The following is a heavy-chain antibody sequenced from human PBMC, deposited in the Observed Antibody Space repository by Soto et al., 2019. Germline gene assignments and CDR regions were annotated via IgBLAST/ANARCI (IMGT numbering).Heavy chain of an antibody. D-gene: IGHD2-8*01. Sequence: LRLPCAACGFRFSGYRSHWVRQAQVRGLEWAAFISSDVSTKLYSDFVKGRFTVSRDRSKNTLYLSMNSLKPEDTAVYSREKSLGFCTRAAGYSHCYY. CDR2: ISSDVSTK. J-gene: IGHJ6*01. CDR3: EKSLGFCTRAAGYSHCYY. CDR1: GFRFSGYR. V-gene: IGHV3-30*18.